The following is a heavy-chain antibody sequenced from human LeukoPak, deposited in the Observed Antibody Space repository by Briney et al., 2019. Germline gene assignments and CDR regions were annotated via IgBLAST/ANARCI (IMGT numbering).Heavy chain of an antibody. Sequence: ASVKVSCKASGYTFTSYGISWVRQAPGQGLEWMGWINPNSGGTNYAQKFQGRVTMTRDTSISTAYMELSRLRSDDTAVYYCARDAQGGYDFWSGYYVFDYWGQGTLVTVSS. CDR1: GYTFTSYG. CDR2: INPNSGGT. V-gene: IGHV1-2*02. J-gene: IGHJ4*02. D-gene: IGHD3-3*01. CDR3: ARDAQGGYDFWSGYYVFDY.